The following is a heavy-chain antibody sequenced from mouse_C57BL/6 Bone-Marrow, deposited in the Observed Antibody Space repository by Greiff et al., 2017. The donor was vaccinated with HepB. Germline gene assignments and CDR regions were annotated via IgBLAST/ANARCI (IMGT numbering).Heavy chain of an antibody. CDR2: INPSNGGT. Sequence: QVQLEQPGTELVKPGASVKLSCKASGYTFTSYWMHWVKQRPGQGLEWIGNINPSNGGTNYNEKFKSKATLTVDKSSSTAYMQLSSLTSEDSAVYYCARDYYGSSLYYAMDYWGQGTSVTVSS. CDR3: ARDYYGSSLYYAMDY. V-gene: IGHV1-53*01. J-gene: IGHJ4*01. CDR1: GYTFTSYW. D-gene: IGHD1-1*01.